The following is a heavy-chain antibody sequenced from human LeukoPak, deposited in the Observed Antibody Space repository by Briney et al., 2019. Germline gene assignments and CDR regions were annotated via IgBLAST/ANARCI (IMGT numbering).Heavy chain of an antibody. D-gene: IGHD6-13*01. J-gene: IGHJ5*02. CDR1: GGSFSGYY. CDR2: IYHSGST. Sequence: SETLSLTCAVYGGSFSGYYWGWIRQPPGKGLEWIGSIYHSGSTYYNPSLKSRVTISVDTSKNQFSLKLSSVTAADTAVYYCARAGYSSSWYPDNWFDPWGQGTLVTVSS. CDR3: ARAGYSSSWYPDNWFDP. V-gene: IGHV4-38-2*01.